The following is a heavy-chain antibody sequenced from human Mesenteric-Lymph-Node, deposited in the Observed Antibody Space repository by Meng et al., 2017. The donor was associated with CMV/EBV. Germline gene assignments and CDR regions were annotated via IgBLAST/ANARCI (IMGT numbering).Heavy chain of an antibody. D-gene: IGHD3-10*01. Sequence: VSGGSISSSNWWSWVRQPPGKGLEWIGEIYHSGSTNYNPSLKSRVTISVDKSKNQFSLKLSSVTAADTAVYYCARAKTGFGAWYFDLWGRGTLVTVSS. J-gene: IGHJ2*01. CDR1: GGSISSSNW. V-gene: IGHV4-4*02. CDR2: IYHSGST. CDR3: ARAKTGFGAWYFDL.